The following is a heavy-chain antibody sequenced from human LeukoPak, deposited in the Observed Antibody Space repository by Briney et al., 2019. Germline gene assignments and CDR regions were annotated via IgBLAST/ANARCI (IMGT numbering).Heavy chain of an antibody. V-gene: IGHV4-34*01. J-gene: IGHJ3*02. CDR3: ARATSRVWGSYRYVSAFDI. Sequence: SETLSLTCAVYGGSFSGYYWSWIRQPPGKGLEWIGEINHSGSTNYNPSLKSRVTISVDTSKNQFSLKLSSMTAADTAVYYCARATSRVWGSYRYVSAFDIWGQGTMVTVSS. D-gene: IGHD3-16*02. CDR1: GGSFSGYY. CDR2: INHSGST.